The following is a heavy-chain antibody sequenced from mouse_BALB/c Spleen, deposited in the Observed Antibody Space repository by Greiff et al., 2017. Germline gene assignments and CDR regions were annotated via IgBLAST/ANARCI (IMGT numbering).Heavy chain of an antibody. V-gene: IGHV2-9*02. CDR2: IWAGGST. CDR3: ARDRGGNYGVVWFAY. Sequence: QVQLKESGPGLVAPSQSLSITCTVSGFSLTSYGVHWVRQPPGKGLEWLGVIWAGGSTNYNSALMSRLSISKDNSKSQVFLKMNSLQTDDTAMYYCARDRGGNYGVVWFAYWGQGTLVTVSA. J-gene: IGHJ3*01. D-gene: IGHD2-1*01. CDR1: GFSLTSYG.